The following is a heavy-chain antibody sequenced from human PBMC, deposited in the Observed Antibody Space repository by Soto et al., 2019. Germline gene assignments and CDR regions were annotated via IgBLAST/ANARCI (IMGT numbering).Heavy chain of an antibody. Sequence: QVQLVQSGAEVKKPGASVKVSCKASGYTFTSSDISWVRQAPGQGLEWMGWMNPNTGNSGFAQKCQGRVTMTSDTSISTAYMELSSLISEDSAVYYCVREGDFTVYDSDSYYFYGMDVWGQGTTVTVSS. D-gene: IGHD5-12*01. CDR1: GYTFTSSD. V-gene: IGHV1-8*01. CDR3: VREGDFTVYDSDSYYFYGMDV. CDR2: MNPNTGNS. J-gene: IGHJ6*02.